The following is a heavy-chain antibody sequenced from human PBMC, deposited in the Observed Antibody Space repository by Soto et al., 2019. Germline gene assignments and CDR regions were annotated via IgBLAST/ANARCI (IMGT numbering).Heavy chain of an antibody. CDR1: GFTFSSYA. CDR2: ISGSGGST. CDR3: AKDRLRFLEWRDFDY. J-gene: IGHJ4*02. V-gene: IGHV3-23*01. Sequence: GGSLRLSCAASGFTFSSYAMSWVRQAPGKGLEWVSAISGSGGSTYYADSVKGRFTISRDNSKNTLYLQMNSLRAEDTAVYYCAKDRLRFLEWRDFDYWGQGTLVTVSS. D-gene: IGHD3-3*01.